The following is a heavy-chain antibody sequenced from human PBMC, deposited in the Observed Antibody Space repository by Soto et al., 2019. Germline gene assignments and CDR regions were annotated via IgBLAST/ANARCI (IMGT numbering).Heavy chain of an antibody. Sequence: LSLTCTVSGGSISSYYWSWIRQPPGKGLEWIGYIYYSGSTDYNPSLKSRVTISVDTSKNQFSLKLSSVTAADTAVYYCARDLRYSSGWYGMIHWYFDLWGRGTLVTVS. V-gene: IGHV4-59*01. D-gene: IGHD6-19*01. CDR2: IYYSGST. J-gene: IGHJ2*01. CDR3: ARDLRYSSGWYGMIHWYFDL. CDR1: GGSISSYY.